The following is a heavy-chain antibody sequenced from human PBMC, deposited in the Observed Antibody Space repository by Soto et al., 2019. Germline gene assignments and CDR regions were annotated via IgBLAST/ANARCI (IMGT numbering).Heavy chain of an antibody. V-gene: IGHV4-31*03. CDR1: GASISSDGYY. J-gene: IGHJ4*02. CDR3: ARRVASRPFDY. Sequence: QVQLQESGPGLVKPSQTLSLSCTVFGASISSDGYYWNWIRQHPGKGLEWIGHIYYSGSTHYNPSLRGRVTFSVDLAKNQFSLNLASVIAAATAVYYCARRVASRPFDYWGQGTLVTVSS. CDR2: IYYSGST.